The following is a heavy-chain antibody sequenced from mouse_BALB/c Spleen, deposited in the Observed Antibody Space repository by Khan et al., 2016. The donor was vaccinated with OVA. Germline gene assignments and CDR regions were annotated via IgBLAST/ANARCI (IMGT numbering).Heavy chain of an antibody. D-gene: IGHD2-14*01. CDR2: IYPGSGST. J-gene: IGHJ2*01. V-gene: IGHV1S22*01. Sequence: LQQSGSELVRPGASVKLSCKASGYTFTSYWMHWVKQRPGQGLEWIGNIYPGSGSTNYDEKFKSKATLTVDTSSSTASMQLSSLTSEDSAVYYCTRGGYDGDYWGQGTTLTVSS. CDR1: GYTFTSYW. CDR3: TRGGYDGDY.